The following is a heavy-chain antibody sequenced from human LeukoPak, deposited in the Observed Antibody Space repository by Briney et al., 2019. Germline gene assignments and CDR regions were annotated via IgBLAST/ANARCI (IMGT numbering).Heavy chain of an antibody. CDR1: GGSFSGYY. CDR2: INHSGST. CDR3: ARERGGNTCNSTSCHNWFDP. Sequence: SETLSLTCAVYGGSFSGYYWSWIRQPPGKGLEWIGEINHSGSTNYNPSLKSRVTISVDTSKNQFSLKLSSVTAADTAVYYCARERGGNTCNSTSCHNWFDPWGQGTLVTVSS. J-gene: IGHJ5*02. D-gene: IGHD2-2*01. V-gene: IGHV4-34*01.